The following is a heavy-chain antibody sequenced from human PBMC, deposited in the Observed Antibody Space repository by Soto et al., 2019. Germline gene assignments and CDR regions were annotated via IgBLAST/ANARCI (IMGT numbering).Heavy chain of an antibody. J-gene: IGHJ4*02. Sequence: SGGSLRLSCAASGFTFSSYSMNWVRQAPGKGLEWVSYISSSSSTIYYADSVKGRFTISRDNAKNSLYLQMNSLRAEDTAVYYCARDKGTSAVYWGQGTLVTVSS. D-gene: IGHD2-2*01. CDR2: ISSSSSTI. V-gene: IGHV3-48*01. CDR1: GFTFSSYS. CDR3: ARDKGTSAVY.